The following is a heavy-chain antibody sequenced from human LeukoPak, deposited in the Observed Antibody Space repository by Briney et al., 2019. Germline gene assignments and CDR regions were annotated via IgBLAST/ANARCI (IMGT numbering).Heavy chain of an antibody. Sequence: ASVKVSCKASGYTFTGYYMHWVRQAPGQGLEWMGWINPNSGGTNYAQKFQGRVTMTRDTSISTAYMELSRLRSDDTAVYYCAKDLSGSYYVADYWGQGTLVTVSS. J-gene: IGHJ4*02. CDR2: INPNSGGT. V-gene: IGHV1-2*02. CDR3: AKDLSGSYYVADY. CDR1: GYTFTGYY. D-gene: IGHD1-26*01.